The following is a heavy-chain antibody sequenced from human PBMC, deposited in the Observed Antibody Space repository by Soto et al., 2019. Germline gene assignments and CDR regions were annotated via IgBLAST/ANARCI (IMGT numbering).Heavy chain of an antibody. CDR3: AYLRGDYKVLDY. CDR2: IKQDGSVK. D-gene: IGHD4-17*01. J-gene: IGHJ4*02. CDR1: GFTFSNYW. Sequence: GGSLRLSCAPSGFTFSNYWMSWVRQAPGQGLEWVASIKQDGSVKHYVDSVKGRFTISRDNAEKSLHLQMNSLRAEDTAVYYWAYLRGDYKVLDYWGQGARVNVSS. V-gene: IGHV3-7*03.